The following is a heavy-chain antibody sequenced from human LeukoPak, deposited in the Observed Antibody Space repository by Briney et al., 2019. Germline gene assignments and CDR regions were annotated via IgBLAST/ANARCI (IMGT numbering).Heavy chain of an antibody. Sequence: GGSLRLSCAASGFTVSSNYMSWVRQAPGKGLEWVSVIYSGGSTYYADSVKGQFTISRDNSKNTLYLQMNSLRAEDTAVYYCARVGSSSSFDYWGQGTLVTVSS. J-gene: IGHJ4*02. D-gene: IGHD6-6*01. CDR2: IYSGGST. V-gene: IGHV3-66*02. CDR1: GFTVSSNY. CDR3: ARVGSSSSFDY.